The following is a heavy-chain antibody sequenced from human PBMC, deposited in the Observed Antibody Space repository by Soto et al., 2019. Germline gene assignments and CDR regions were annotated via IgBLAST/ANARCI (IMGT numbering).Heavy chain of an antibody. CDR1: GYNFNKYA. D-gene: IGHD3-22*01. Sequence: EVQLLESGGGLRQPGGSLRLSCVGSGYNFNKYAVSWVRQAPGKGLEWVSAINIGGDNTFYTDSVKGRFTISRDNSKNMLYMEMNSLTAEDTAVYHCARRAYYFDGTGSQAFDIWGQGTRVTVSS. J-gene: IGHJ3*02. V-gene: IGHV3-23*01. CDR2: INIGGDNT. CDR3: ARRAYYFDGTGSQAFDI.